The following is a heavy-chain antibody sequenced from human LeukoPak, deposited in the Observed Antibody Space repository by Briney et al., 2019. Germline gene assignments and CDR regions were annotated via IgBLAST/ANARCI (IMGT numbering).Heavy chain of an antibody. CDR3: ARVNNYYYYMDV. J-gene: IGHJ6*03. Sequence: PSETLSLTCTVSGGSISSYYWSWIRQPPGKGLEWIGYIHYSGSTNYNPSLKSRVTISVDTSKNQFSLKLSSVTAADTAVYYCARVNNYYYYMDVWGKGTTVTISS. V-gene: IGHV4-59*12. CDR2: IHYSGST. D-gene: IGHD2-21*01. CDR1: GGSISSYY.